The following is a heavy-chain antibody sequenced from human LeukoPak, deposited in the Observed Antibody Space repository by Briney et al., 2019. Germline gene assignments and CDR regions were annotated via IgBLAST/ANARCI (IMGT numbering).Heavy chain of an antibody. D-gene: IGHD3-9*01. CDR1: GFTFSSYW. Sequence: GGSLRLTCAASGFTFSSYWMSWVRQAPGKGLEWVANIKQDGSEKYYVDSVKGRFTISRDNAKNSLYLQMNSLRAEDTAVYYCARDYDILTGYWRMDVWGQGTTVTVSS. J-gene: IGHJ6*02. CDR3: ARDYDILTGYWRMDV. CDR2: IKQDGSEK. V-gene: IGHV3-7*01.